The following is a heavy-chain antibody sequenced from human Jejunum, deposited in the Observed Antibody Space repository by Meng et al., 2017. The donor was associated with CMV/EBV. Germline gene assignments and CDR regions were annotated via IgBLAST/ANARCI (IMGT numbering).Heavy chain of an antibody. CDR1: GFIFSNYG. V-gene: IGHV3-30*02. J-gene: IGHJ4*02. D-gene: IGHD4-17*01. Sequence: QVPLVESGGGVVQPGGSLRLSCAASGFIFSNYGVHWVRQAPGKGLEWVAFIQYDGSYKSYTDSVKGRFTISRDNSKNTVYLQMNSLRTEDTAVFYCVKDTGTEDYWGQGTLVTVSS. CDR3: VKDTGTEDY. CDR2: IQYDGSYK.